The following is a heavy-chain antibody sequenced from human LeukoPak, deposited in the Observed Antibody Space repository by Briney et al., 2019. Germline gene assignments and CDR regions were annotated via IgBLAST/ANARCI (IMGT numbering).Heavy chain of an antibody. CDR3: ARPYCGGDCYRVDAFDI. Sequence: SVKVSCKASGGTFSSYAISWVRQAPGQGLEWMGGIIPIFGTANYAQKFQGRVTITADKSTSTAYMELSSLRSEDTAVYYCARPYCGGDCYRVDAFDIWGQGTMVTVSS. V-gene: IGHV1-69*06. CDR1: GGTFSSYA. D-gene: IGHD2-21*02. CDR2: IIPIFGTA. J-gene: IGHJ3*02.